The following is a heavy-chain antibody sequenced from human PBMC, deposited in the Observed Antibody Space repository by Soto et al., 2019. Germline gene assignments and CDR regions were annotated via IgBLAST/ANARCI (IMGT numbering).Heavy chain of an antibody. CDR3: ARFAVGSLSYYRWFDP. CDR2: INPSGGST. Sequence: QVQLVQSGAEVKKPGASVKVSCKASGYTLTSYYMHWVRQAPGQGLEWMGIINPSGGSTSYAQKFQARVTMTKYMFTITVCMELGGMGSEDRAMYCCARFAVGSLSYYRWFDPWGQGTLVTVSS. CDR1: GYTLTSYY. V-gene: IGHV1-46*03. J-gene: IGHJ5*02. D-gene: IGHD3-10*01.